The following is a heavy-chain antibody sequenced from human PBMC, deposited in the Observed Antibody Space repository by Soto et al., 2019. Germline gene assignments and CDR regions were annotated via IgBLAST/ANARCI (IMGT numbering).Heavy chain of an antibody. V-gene: IGHV3-23*01. CDR1: GFTFSSYA. D-gene: IGHD3-3*01. CDR2: ISGSGGST. J-gene: IGHJ5*02. Sequence: EVQLLESGGGLVQPGGSLRLSCAASGFTFSSYAMSWVRQAPGKGLEWVAAISGSGGSTYYADSVKGRFTISRDNSKNTLYLQMDSLRAEETAVYYCAKDADFGSGRFKSWFDPWGQGTLVTVSS. CDR3: AKDADFGSGRFKSWFDP.